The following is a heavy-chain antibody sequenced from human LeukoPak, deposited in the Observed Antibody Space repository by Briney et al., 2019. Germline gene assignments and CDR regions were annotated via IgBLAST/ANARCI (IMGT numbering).Heavy chain of an antibody. J-gene: IGHJ5*02. CDR3: ARGARTKPYSSSWYESRWFDP. D-gene: IGHD6-13*01. CDR2: ISYDGSNK. V-gene: IGHV3-30*01. CDR1: GFTFSSYA. Sequence: GGSLRLSCAASGFTFSSYAMHWVRQAPGKGLEWVAVISYDGSNKYYADSVKGRFTISRDNSKNTLYLQVNSLRAEDTAVYYCARGARTKPYSSSWYESRWFDPWGQGTLVTVSS.